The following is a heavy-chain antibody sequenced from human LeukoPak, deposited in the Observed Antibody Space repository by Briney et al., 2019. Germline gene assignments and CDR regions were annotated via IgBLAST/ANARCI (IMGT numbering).Heavy chain of an antibody. D-gene: IGHD6-19*01. CDR1: GFTFSSYW. V-gene: IGHV3-74*01. CDR3: ARAAYNSGPDY. CDR2: IHSDGSGA. Sequence: GGSLRLSCAASGFTFSSYWMNWVCQAPGKGLVCVAHIHSDGSGASYADSVKGRFTVSRDNAKNTLYLQMNSLRAEDTAVYYCARAAYNSGPDYWGQGILVTVSS. J-gene: IGHJ4*02.